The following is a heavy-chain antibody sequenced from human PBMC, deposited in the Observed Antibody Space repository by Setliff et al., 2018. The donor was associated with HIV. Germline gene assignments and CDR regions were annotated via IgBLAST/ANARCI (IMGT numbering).Heavy chain of an antibody. Sequence: PSETLSLTCTVSGGSISNYYWSWIRQPAGKGLEWIGRIQTSGRTNNNPSLKSRVTMSVDTSKNQFSLILTSVTAADTAVYYCARSSRVNCGGDCYLFDYWGQGIPVTVSS. J-gene: IGHJ4*02. V-gene: IGHV4-4*07. D-gene: IGHD2-21*02. CDR3: ARSSRVNCGGDCYLFDY. CDR2: IQTSGRT. CDR1: GGSISNYY.